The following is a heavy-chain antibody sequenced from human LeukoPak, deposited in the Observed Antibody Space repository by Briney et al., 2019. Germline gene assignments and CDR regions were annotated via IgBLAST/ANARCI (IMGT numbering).Heavy chain of an antibody. CDR3: AKVQGITMVRGVPDY. J-gene: IGHJ4*02. V-gene: IGHV3-23*01. CDR2: ISSSGGST. CDR1: GFTFSSYA. D-gene: IGHD3-10*01. Sequence: GGSLRLSCAASGFTFSSYAMNWVRQAPGKGLEWVSSISSSGGSTYYADSVKSRFTISRDNSKNTLYLQMNSPRAEDTAVYYCAKVQGITMVRGVPDYWGQGTLVTVPS.